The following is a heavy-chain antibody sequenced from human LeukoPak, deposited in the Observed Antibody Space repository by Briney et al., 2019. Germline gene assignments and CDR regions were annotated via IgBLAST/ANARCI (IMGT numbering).Heavy chain of an antibody. D-gene: IGHD3-10*02. CDR3: AELGITMIGGV. V-gene: IGHV3-23*01. CDR1: GFTFSSYA. J-gene: IGHJ6*04. Sequence: GGSLRLSCAASGFTFSSYAMSWVRQAPGKGLEWVSAISGSGGATYYADSVKGRFTISRDNSKNSLYLQMNSLRAEDTAVYYCAELGITMIGGVWGKGTTVTISS. CDR2: ISGSGGAT.